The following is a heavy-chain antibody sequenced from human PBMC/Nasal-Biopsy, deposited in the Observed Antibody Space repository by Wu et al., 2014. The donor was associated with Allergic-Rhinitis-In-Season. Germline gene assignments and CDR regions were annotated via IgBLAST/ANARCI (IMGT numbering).Heavy chain of an antibody. J-gene: IGHJ4*02. CDR2: ISHDGSNE. CDR3: AREVGHLADY. CDR1: GFTFSSYG. V-gene: IGHV3-30*03. Sequence: LRLSCAASGFTFSSYGMHWVRQAPGKGLEWVAVISHDGSNEYYSDSVRGRFTISRDNSKNTLYLQVNSLRPEDTAVYYCAREVGHLADYWGQGTLVTVSS.